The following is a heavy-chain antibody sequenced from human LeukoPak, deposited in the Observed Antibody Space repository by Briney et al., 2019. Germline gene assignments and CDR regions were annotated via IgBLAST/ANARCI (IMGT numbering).Heavy chain of an antibody. CDR2: ISGSGGST. CDR1: GFTFSNYA. Sequence: PGGSLRLSCAASGFTFSNYAMNWVRQAPGKGLEWVSAISGSGGSTRYADSVRGRFTISRDNSMNTLSLQMNTLRAEDTAVYYCAKRLYQGQQWLVPGFDYWGQGTLVTVSS. J-gene: IGHJ4*02. V-gene: IGHV3-23*01. D-gene: IGHD6-19*01. CDR3: AKRLYQGQQWLVPGFDY.